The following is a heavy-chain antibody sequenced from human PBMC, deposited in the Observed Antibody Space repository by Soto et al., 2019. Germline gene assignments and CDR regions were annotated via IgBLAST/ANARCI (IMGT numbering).Heavy chain of an antibody. D-gene: IGHD6-13*01. CDR3: ARAVRQQSAYYYYGMDV. Sequence: QLGGSLRLSCAASGFTFSSYGMHWVRQAPGKGLEWVAVIWYDGSNKYYADSVKGRFTISRDNSKNTLYLQMNSLRAEDTAVYYCARAVRQQSAYYYYGMDVWGQGTTVTVSS. J-gene: IGHJ6*02. CDR2: IWYDGSNK. V-gene: IGHV3-33*01. CDR1: GFTFSSYG.